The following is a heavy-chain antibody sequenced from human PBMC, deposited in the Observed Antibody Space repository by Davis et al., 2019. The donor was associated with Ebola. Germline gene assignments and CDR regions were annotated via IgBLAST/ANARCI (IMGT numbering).Heavy chain of an antibody. J-gene: IGHJ4*02. V-gene: IGHV3-23*01. CDR1: GFTFNNFG. D-gene: IGHD4-17*01. CDR2: ISGSGGST. Sequence: GESLKISCAASGFTFNNFGMSWVRQAPGKGLEWVSGISGSGGSTYYADSVEGRFTISRDNSKSTVYLQLNSLRAEDTAVYYCARDGFFGVTTSDYWGQGTLVTVSS. CDR3: ARDGFFGVTTSDY.